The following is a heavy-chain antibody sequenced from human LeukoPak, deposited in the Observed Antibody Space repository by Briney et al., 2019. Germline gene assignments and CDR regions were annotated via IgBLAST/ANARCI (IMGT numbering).Heavy chain of an antibody. CDR2: ISATGGST. Sequence: GGSLRLSCAASGLTFSSYAMNWVRQAPGKGLEWVSTISATGGSTYYGDSVKDRFTISRDNSKNTLYLQMNSLGAEDTALYYCARRGQVSSTWNGDYWGQGTLVTVSS. J-gene: IGHJ4*02. CDR3: ARRGQVSSTWNGDY. CDR1: GLTFSSYA. D-gene: IGHD6-13*01. V-gene: IGHV3-23*01.